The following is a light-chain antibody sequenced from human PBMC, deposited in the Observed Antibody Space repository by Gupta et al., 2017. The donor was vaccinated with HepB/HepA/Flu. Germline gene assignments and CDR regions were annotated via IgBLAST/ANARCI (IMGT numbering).Light chain of an antibody. J-gene: IGKJ4*01. Sequence: EIVMTQPPATLSVSPGERATLSCRASQTVSDNLAWYQQKPGQAPRLLIYGAFTRATGIPDRFSGGGSGTEFTLTISSLQSDDFEVYYCHQYSTWPLTFGGGTKVEMK. CDR2: GAF. CDR3: HQYSTWPLT. CDR1: QTVSDN. V-gene: IGKV3-15*01.